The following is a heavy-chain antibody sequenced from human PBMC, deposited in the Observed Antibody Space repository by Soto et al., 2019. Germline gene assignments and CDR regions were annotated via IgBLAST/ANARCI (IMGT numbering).Heavy chain of an antibody. V-gene: IGHV2-5*02. D-gene: IGHD2-2*01. CDR3: ANLAGYCSSTSPCKWFDP. CDR1: GFSLSTSGVG. J-gene: IGHJ5*02. CDR2: IYWDDDK. Sequence: QITLKESGPTLVKPTQTLTLTCTFSGFSLSTSGVGVGWIRQPPGKALEWLALIYWDDDKRYSPSLKSRLTITKDTSKNQVVLTMTNMDPVDTATYYCANLAGYCSSTSPCKWFDPWGQGTLVTVSS.